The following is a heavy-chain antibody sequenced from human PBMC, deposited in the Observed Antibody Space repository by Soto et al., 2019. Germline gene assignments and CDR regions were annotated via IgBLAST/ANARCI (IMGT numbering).Heavy chain of an antibody. J-gene: IGHJ6*02. CDR1: GFTFDDHA. CDR2: ISWNSGSI. Sequence: SLRLSCAASGFTFDDHAMHWVRQALGKGLEWVSGISWNSGSIGYADSVKGRFTISRDNAKNSLYLQMNSLRAEDTALYYCAKDSSVVAVAGNYYYGMDVWGQGT. D-gene: IGHD6-19*01. V-gene: IGHV3-9*01. CDR3: AKDSSVVAVAGNYYYGMDV.